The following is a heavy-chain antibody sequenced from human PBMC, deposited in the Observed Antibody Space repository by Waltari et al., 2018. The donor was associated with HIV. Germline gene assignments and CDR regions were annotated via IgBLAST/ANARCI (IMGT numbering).Heavy chain of an antibody. CDR3: ARDDLNVRRAFDI. V-gene: IGHV3-48*03. Sequence: EQLVASGGGLVRPGGSLRLSCVASGFPFFPYLFNWVRQAPGKGLEWISYINSNSGTIHYADSVKGRFTISRDNAKSSLYLQMRNLTGEDTAVYYCARDDLNVRRAFDIWGQGTMVTVSS. CDR2: INSNSGTI. J-gene: IGHJ3*02. CDR1: GFPFFPYL. D-gene: IGHD3-10*01.